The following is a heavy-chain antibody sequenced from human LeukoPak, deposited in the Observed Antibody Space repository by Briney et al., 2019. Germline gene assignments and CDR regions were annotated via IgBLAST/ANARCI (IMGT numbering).Heavy chain of an antibody. J-gene: IGHJ6*03. D-gene: IGHD3-3*01. Sequence: SETLSLACAVYGGSFSGYYWSWIRQPPGKGLEWIGEINHSGSTNYNPSLKSRVTISVDTSKNQFSLKLRSVTAADTAVYYCARDHQGTYFDFWSGSKANNYYYMDVWGKGTTVTVSS. CDR3: ARDHQGTYFDFWSGSKANNYYYMDV. CDR1: GGSFSGYY. CDR2: INHSGST. V-gene: IGHV4-34*01.